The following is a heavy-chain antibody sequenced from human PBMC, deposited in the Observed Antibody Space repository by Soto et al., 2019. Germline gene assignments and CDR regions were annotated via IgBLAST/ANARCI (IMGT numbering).Heavy chain of an antibody. V-gene: IGHV4-31*03. CDR2: IYYSGIT. Sequence: SETLSLTCTVSGGSISSGGYYWSLIRHHPWKGLDWICYIYYSGITYYNPSLKIRVTISVDTSKNHFSLKLSSVTGGDTAVYYCERDPYYTEAFDIWGQGKMVTVSS. CDR3: ERDPYYTEAFDI. D-gene: IGHD3-3*01. CDR1: GGSISSGGYY. J-gene: IGHJ3*02.